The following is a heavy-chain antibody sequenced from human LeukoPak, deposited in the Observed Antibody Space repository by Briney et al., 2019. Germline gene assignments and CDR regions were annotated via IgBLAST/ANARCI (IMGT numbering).Heavy chain of an antibody. V-gene: IGHV4-30-2*01. D-gene: IGHD3-3*01. CDR3: ARFDLRFFDY. CDR1: GGSISSGGYS. J-gene: IGHJ4*02. Sequence: SETLSLTCAVSGGSISSGGYSWSWIRQPPGEGLEWIGYIYHSGSTYYNPSLKSRVTISVDRSKNQFSLKLSSVTAADTAVYYCARFDLRFFDYWGQGTLVTVSS. CDR2: IYHSGST.